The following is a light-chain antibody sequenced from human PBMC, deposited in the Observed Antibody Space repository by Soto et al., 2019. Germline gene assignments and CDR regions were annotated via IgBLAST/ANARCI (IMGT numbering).Light chain of an antibody. CDR3: QQRSSWPIT. CDR2: DAS. J-gene: IGKJ5*01. Sequence: EIVLTQSPATLSLSPGERATLSCRASQSVSRYLAWYQQKPGQAPRLLIYDASNRATGIPARFSGSGSGTDFTITISSLEPEDFAVYYCQQRSSWPITFGQGTRLEIK. V-gene: IGKV3-11*01. CDR1: QSVSRY.